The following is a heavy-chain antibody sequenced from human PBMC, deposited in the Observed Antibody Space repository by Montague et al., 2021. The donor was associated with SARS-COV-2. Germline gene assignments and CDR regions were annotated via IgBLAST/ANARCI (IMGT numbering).Heavy chain of an antibody. J-gene: IGHJ4*02. CDR1: GGSISSYY. CDR2: IYYSGST. CDR3: ARDVRYYDFWSGRAQTSPDY. V-gene: IGHV4-59*12. Sequence: SETLSLTCTVSGGSISSYYWSWIRQPPGKGLEWIGYIYYSGSTNYNPSLKSRVTISVDTSKNQSSLKLSSVTAADTAVYYCARDVRYYDFWSGRAQTSPDYWGQGTLVTVSS. D-gene: IGHD3-3*01.